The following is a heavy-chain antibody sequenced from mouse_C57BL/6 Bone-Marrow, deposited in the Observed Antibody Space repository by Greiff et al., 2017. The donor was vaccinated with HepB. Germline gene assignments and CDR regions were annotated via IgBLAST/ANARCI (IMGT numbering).Heavy chain of an antibody. Sequence: VQLKQSGPELVKPGASVKISCKASGYSFTGYYMNWVKQSPEKSLEWIGEINPSTGGTTYNQKFKAKATLTVDKSSSTAYMQLKSLTSEDSAVYYCARYNNYGSSFYYAMDYWGQGTSVTVSS. CDR3: ARYNNYGSSFYYAMDY. D-gene: IGHD1-1*01. CDR2: INPSTGGT. J-gene: IGHJ4*01. V-gene: IGHV1-42*01. CDR1: GYSFTGYY.